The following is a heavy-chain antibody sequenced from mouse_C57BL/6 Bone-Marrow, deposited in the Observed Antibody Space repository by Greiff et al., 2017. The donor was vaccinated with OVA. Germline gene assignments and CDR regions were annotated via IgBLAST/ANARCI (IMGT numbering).Heavy chain of an antibody. V-gene: IGHV1-26*01. D-gene: IGHD1-1*01. CDR1: GYTFTDYY. Sequence: VQLQQSGPELVKPGASVKISCKASGYTFTDYYMNWVKQSHGKSLEWIGDINPNNGGTSYNQKFKGKATLTVDKSSSTAYMELRRLTSEDSAVYYFASYYYGSSYHWYFDVWGTGTTVTVSS. CDR3: ASYYYGSSYHWYFDV. J-gene: IGHJ1*03. CDR2: INPNNGGT.